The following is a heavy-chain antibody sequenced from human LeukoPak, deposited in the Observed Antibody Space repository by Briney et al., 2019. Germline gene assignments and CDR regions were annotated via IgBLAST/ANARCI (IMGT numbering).Heavy chain of an antibody. J-gene: IGHJ4*02. Sequence: GGSLRLSCAASGFTFSSYGMHWVRQAPGKGLEWVAFIRYDGSNKYYADSVKGRFTISRDNSKNTLYLQMNSLKTEDTAVYYCTTDLPGDYWGQGTLVTVSS. V-gene: IGHV3-30*02. CDR1: GFTFSSYG. CDR3: TTDLPGDY. CDR2: IRYDGSNK.